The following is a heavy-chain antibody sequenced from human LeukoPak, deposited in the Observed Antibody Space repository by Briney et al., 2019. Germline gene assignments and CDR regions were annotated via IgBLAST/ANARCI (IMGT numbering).Heavy chain of an antibody. CDR2: IYPGDSDT. CDR3: ARQRSGYGDYVDY. D-gene: IGHD4-17*01. J-gene: IGHJ4*02. Sequence: GESLKISCKASGYSFTSHWIGWVRQMPGKGLEWRGVIYPGDSDTRYSPSFQGQVTISADKSINTAYLQWSSLKASDTAIYYCARQRSGYGDYVDYWGLGTLVTVSS. CDR1: GYSFTSHW. V-gene: IGHV5-51*01.